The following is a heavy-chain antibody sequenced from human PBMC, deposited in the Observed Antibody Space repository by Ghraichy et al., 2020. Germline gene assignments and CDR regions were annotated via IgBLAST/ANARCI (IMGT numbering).Heavy chain of an antibody. CDR2: ISSSSYI. V-gene: IGHV3-21*01. CDR1: GFTFSSYS. J-gene: IGHJ3*02. Sequence: GGSLRLSCAASGFTFSSYSMNWVRQAPGKGLEWVSSISSSSYIYYADSVKGRFTISRDNAKNSLYLQMNSLRAEDTAVYYCARGGNSMIVVVGAFDIWGQGTMVTVSS. CDR3: ARGGNSMIVVVGAFDI. D-gene: IGHD3-22*01.